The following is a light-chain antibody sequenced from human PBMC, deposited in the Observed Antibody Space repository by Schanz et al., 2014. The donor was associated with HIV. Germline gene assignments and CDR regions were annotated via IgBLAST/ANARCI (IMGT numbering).Light chain of an antibody. V-gene: IGKV3-20*01. CDR1: QRLSSSY. CDR2: ATS. Sequence: EIVLTQSPGSLSLSPGGRATLSCGASQRLSSSYLAWYQQKRDQPPRLVIYATSTRAAGIPDRFSGTGSGTDFTLTISSLEPEDFAVYYCQQYSNWPPMTFGGGTKVEIK. J-gene: IGKJ4*01. CDR3: QQYSNWPPMT.